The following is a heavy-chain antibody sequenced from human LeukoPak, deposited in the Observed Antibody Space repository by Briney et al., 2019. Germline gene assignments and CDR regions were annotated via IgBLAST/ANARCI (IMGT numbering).Heavy chain of an antibody. CDR3: ARDGGFDYGDYLAY. CDR2: VYRGGDT. J-gene: IGHJ4*02. D-gene: IGHD4-17*01. V-gene: IGHV3-53*01. CDR1: GFTVSSNY. Sequence: GGSLRLSCAASGFTVSSNYMSWVRQPPGKGLDWVSVVYRGGDTYYADSVKGRFTISRDNSKNILYLQMNSLRAEDTAVYYCARDGGFDYGDYLAYWGPGTLVTVSS.